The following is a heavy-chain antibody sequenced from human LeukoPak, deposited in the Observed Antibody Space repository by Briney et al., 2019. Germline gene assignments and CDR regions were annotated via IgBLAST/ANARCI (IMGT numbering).Heavy chain of an antibody. Sequence: PGGSLRLSCTASGLTFGDFTMNWVRQAPGKGLEWVGFIRNKAYGGATDYAASVKGRFTISRDDSKSIAYLQMNSLKTEDTAVYFCTRSYILPADYWGQGTLVTVSS. CDR1: GLTFGDFT. J-gene: IGHJ4*02. D-gene: IGHD2-2*01. CDR2: IRNKAYGGAT. V-gene: IGHV3-49*04. CDR3: TRSYILPADY.